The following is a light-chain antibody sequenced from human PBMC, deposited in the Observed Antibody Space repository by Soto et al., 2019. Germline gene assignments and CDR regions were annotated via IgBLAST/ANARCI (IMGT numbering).Light chain of an antibody. CDR1: SSDVGSYNY. J-gene: IGLJ1*01. V-gene: IGLV2-14*01. CDR2: DVS. CDR3: SSYTSSSTLYV. Sequence: QSVLTQPASVSGSPGQSITISCTGTSSDVGSYNYVSWYQQHPGKAPKVMIYDVSNRPPGVSNRFSGSKSGNTASLTISGLQAEDEAEYYCSSYTSSSTLYVFGTGTQLTVL.